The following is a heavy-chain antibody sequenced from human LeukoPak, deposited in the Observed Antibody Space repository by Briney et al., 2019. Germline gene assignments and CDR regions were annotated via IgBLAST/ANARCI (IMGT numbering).Heavy chain of an antibody. CDR2: IYPGDSDT. CDR1: GYSFTSYW. J-gene: IGHJ2*01. V-gene: IGHV5-51*01. D-gene: IGHD3-22*01. Sequence: GESLKISCKGSGYSFTSYWIGWVRQMPGKGLEWMGIIYPGDSDTRYSPSSQGQVTISADKSISTAYLQWSSLKASDTAMYYCARLHGTYYYDSSGYYSPRYFDLWGRGTLVTVSS. CDR3: ARLHGTYYYDSSGYYSPRYFDL.